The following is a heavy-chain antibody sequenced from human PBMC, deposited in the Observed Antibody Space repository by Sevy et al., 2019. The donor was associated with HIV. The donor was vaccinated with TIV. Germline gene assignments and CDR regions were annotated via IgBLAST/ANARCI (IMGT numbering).Heavy chain of an antibody. V-gene: IGHV5-51*01. CDR1: GYSFTSYW. Sequence: GESLKSSCKGSGYSFTSYWIGWVRQMPGKGLEWMGIIYPGDSDTRYSPSFQGQVTISADKFISTAYLQWSSLKASDTAMYYCASGYCSSTSCPKTDAFDIWGQGTMVTVSS. CDR3: ASGYCSSTSCPKTDAFDI. D-gene: IGHD2-2*03. J-gene: IGHJ3*02. CDR2: IYPGDSDT.